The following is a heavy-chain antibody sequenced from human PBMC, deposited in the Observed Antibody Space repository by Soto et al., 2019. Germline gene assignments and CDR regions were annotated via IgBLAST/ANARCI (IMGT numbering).Heavy chain of an antibody. CDR2: IYSSGST. J-gene: IGHJ6*02. CDR1: GGSISSDTHY. D-gene: IGHD2-2*02. CDR3: ARFVRSCSGTTCYTRADV. Sequence: PSDALSLSCTVSGGSISSDTHYWSWILHPRGRRLEWIGFIYSSGSTNYNPSLKSRVTMSVDTSKNQFSLKLRSVIVADTAVYHCARFVRSCSGTTCYTRADVWGQGT. V-gene: IGHV4-61*01.